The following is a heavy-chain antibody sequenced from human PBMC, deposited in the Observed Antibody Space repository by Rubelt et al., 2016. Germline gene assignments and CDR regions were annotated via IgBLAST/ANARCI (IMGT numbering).Heavy chain of an antibody. CDR1: TGSFNGYR. CDR3: AGGVGFATNPYYRGPFDS. D-gene: IGHD1-26*01. J-gene: IGHJ4*02. V-gene: IGHV4-34*02. CDR2: VTHRGDA. Sequence: QAQLQQWGAGLLSPSDTLSLTCAVFTGSFNGYRWSWIRQKSDEGLEWIGEVTHRGDANYNPSLRVRGSISAASSKNQFSRCLARLTAAETGLSVWAGGVGFATNPYYRGPFDSWGLGTQVTVSS.